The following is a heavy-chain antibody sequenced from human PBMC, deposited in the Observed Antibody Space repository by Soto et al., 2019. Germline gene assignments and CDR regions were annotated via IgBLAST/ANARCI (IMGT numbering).Heavy chain of an antibody. CDR1: GFTFTRYS. Sequence: GGPLRLSCAASGFTFTRYSMNWGRQAPGKVLEWVSSISSTTNYIYYWYYMKGRFTISRDNAKNSLQLKMNSLRTEDTGVGYCARKSADLTGIFNYWGQSTLVTDST. CDR3: ARKSADLTGIFNY. CDR2: ISSTTNYI. V-gene: IGHV3-21*06. J-gene: IGHJ4*02.